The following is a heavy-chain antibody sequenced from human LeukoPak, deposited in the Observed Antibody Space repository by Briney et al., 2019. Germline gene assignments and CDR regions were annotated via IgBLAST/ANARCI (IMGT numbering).Heavy chain of an antibody. J-gene: IGHJ6*02. Sequence: ASVKVSCKASGGTFSSYAISWVRQAPGQGLEWMGGIIPIFGTANYAQKFQGRVTITADESTSTAYMELSSLRSEDTAVYYCARDGPFGFYYYGMDVWGQGTTVTVSS. CDR3: ARDGPFGFYYYGMDV. CDR2: IIPIFGTA. D-gene: IGHD3-16*01. CDR1: GGTFSSYA. V-gene: IGHV1-69*13.